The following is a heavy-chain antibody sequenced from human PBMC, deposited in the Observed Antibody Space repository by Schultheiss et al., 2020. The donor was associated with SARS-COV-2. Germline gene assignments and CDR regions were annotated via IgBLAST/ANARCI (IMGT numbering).Heavy chain of an antibody. J-gene: IGHJ4*02. Sequence: GGSLRLSCAASGFSFRDRYMDWVRQAPGKGLEWVSRISWNGGSIGYADSVKGRFTISRDNAKNTLYLQMNSLRAEDTAVYYCARSNVYYYDSSGYLVDYWGQGTLVTVSS. CDR2: ISWNGGSI. CDR3: ARSNVYYYDSSGYLVDY. CDR1: GFSFRDRY. V-gene: IGHV3-74*01. D-gene: IGHD3-22*01.